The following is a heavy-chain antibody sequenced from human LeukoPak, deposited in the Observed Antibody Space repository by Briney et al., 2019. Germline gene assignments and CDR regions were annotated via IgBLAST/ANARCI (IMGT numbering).Heavy chain of an antibody. CDR1: GGTFSSYA. J-gene: IGHJ4*02. CDR2: INPNSGGT. CDR3: AGSRAHYYDSSGYYPILDY. D-gene: IGHD3-22*01. Sequence: ASVKVSCKASGGTFSSYAISWVRQAPGQGLEWMGWINPNSGGTNYAQKFQGRVTMTRDTSISTAYMELSRLRSDDTAVYYCAGSRAHYYDSSGYYPILDYWGQGTLVTVSS. V-gene: IGHV1-2*02.